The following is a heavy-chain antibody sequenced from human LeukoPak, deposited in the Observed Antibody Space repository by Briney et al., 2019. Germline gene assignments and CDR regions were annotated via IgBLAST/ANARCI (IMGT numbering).Heavy chain of an antibody. CDR2: ISAHNGNT. CDR1: GYTFTSYG. V-gene: IGHV1-18*01. J-gene: IGHJ4*02. CDR3: ARGPQHYSRARTYYYGSGSFPHGMGY. D-gene: IGHD3-10*01. Sequence: AASVKVSCKASGYTFTSYGISWVRQAPGQGLEWMGWISAHNGNTNYAQNLQGRVTMTTDTSTSTAYMELRSLRSDDTAVYYCARGPQHYSRARTYYYGSGSFPHGMGYWGQGTLVTVSS.